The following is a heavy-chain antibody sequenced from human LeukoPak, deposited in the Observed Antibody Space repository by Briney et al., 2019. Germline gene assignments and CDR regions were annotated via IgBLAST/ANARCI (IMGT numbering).Heavy chain of an antibody. V-gene: IGHV4-59*08. CDR1: GGSISSYY. CDR2: IYYSGST. D-gene: IGHD5-18*01. Sequence: PSETLSPTCTVSGGSISSYYWSWIRQPPGKGLEWIWYIYYSGSTNYNPSLKSRVTISVDTSKNQFSLKLSSVTAADTAVYYCARISNSGYSYVHLIFDYWGQGTLVTVSS. CDR3: ARISNSGYSYVHLIFDY. J-gene: IGHJ4*02.